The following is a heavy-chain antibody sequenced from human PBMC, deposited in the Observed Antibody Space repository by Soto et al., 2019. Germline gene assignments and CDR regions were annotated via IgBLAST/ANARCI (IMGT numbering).Heavy chain of an antibody. V-gene: IGHV1-69*01. CDR1: GGTFSSYA. CDR2: IIPIFGTA. Sequence: QVQLVQSGAEVKKPGSSVKVSCKASGGTFSSYAISWVRQAPGQGLEWMGGIIPIFGTANYAQKFQGRVTITADESTSTAYMELSSLRSEDTAVYYCARDDIVVVPAAIRYGMDVWGQGTTVTVS. CDR3: ARDDIVVVPAAIRYGMDV. D-gene: IGHD2-2*01. J-gene: IGHJ6*02.